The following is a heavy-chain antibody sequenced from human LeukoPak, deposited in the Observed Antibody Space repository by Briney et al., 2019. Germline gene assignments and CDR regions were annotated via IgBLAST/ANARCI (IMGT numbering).Heavy chain of an antibody. J-gene: IGHJ6*03. CDR3: ARSDSSGRYGGYYYYYMDV. CDR2: ISAYNGIT. V-gene: IGHV1-18*01. CDR1: GYTFTSYG. D-gene: IGHD6-19*01. Sequence: ASVKVSCKASGYTFTSYGFTWVRQAPGQGLEWMGWISAYNGITNYAQKLQGRVTMTTDTSTSTAYMELRSLRSDDTAVYYCARSDSSGRYGGYYYYYMDVWGKGTTVTVSS.